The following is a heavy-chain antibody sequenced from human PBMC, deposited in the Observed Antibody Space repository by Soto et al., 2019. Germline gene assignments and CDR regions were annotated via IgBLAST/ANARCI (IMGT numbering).Heavy chain of an antibody. CDR1: GGTFSSYA. Sequence: QVQLVQSGAEVKKPGSSVKVSCKASGGTFSSYAISWVRQAPGQGLEWMGGIIPIFGTANYAQKFQGRVTITADESMSTAYMELSSLRSEDTAVYYCARDRPSCSGGSCYYTYFDYWGQGTLVTVSS. D-gene: IGHD2-15*01. J-gene: IGHJ4*02. V-gene: IGHV1-69*01. CDR2: IIPIFGTA. CDR3: ARDRPSCSGGSCYYTYFDY.